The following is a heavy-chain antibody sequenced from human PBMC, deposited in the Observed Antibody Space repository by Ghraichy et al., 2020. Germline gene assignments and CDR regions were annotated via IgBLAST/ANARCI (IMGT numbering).Heavy chain of an antibody. Sequence: GGSLRLSCAASGFTFSSYSMNWVRQAPGKGLEWVSSISSSSSYIYYADSVKGRFTISRDNAKNSLYLQMNSLRAEDTAVYYCARGKGRTRLLIDYWGQGTLVTVSS. J-gene: IGHJ4*02. CDR2: ISSSSSYI. D-gene: IGHD3-3*01. CDR3: ARGKGRTRLLIDY. CDR1: GFTFSSYS. V-gene: IGHV3-21*01.